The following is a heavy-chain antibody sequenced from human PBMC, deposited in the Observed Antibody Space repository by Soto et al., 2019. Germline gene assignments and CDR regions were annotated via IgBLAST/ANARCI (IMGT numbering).Heavy chain of an antibody. CDR1: GGSISSYY. CDR2: IHYSGST. J-gene: IGHJ4*02. V-gene: IGHV4-59*08. D-gene: IGHD2-21*01. CDR3: ARYYGGYSDY. Sequence: SETLSLTCSVSGGSISSYYWSWIRQPPGKGLEWIGYIHYSGSTNYNPSLKSRVTISVDTSKNQFSLKLSSVTAADTAVYYCARYYGGYSDYWGQGTLVTVSS.